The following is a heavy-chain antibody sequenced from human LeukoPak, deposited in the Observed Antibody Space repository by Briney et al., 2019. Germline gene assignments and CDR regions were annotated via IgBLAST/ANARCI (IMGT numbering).Heavy chain of an antibody. D-gene: IGHD1-1*01. Sequence: GGSLRLSCTAFGFTFTSYAMSWVRQAPGKGLEWVSAISGSGGGTYYADSVKGRFTISRDNSKNTLYLQMNSLRAEDTAVYYCAKDGYNWNPVYYFDYWGQGTLVTVSS. CDR2: ISGSGGGT. J-gene: IGHJ4*02. V-gene: IGHV3-23*01. CDR1: GFTFTSYA. CDR3: AKDGYNWNPVYYFDY.